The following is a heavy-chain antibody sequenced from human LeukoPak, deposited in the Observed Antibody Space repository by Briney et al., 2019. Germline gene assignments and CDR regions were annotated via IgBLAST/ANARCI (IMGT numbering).Heavy chain of an antibody. D-gene: IGHD3-9*01. CDR1: GFTVSSNY. Sequence: RPGGSLRLSCAASGFTVSSNYMSWVRQAPGKGLVWVSRISGDGRNINYADSVRGRFTISRDNAKNTLYLQMNTLRVEDTAVYYCTRDLMDYDVSTGLHHYYMDVWGQGTTVTVSS. CDR3: TRDLMDYDVSTGLHHYYMDV. V-gene: IGHV3-74*01. CDR2: ISGDGRNI. J-gene: IGHJ6*02.